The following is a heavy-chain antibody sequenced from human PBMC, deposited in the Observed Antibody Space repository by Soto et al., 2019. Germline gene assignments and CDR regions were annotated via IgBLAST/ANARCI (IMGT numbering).Heavy chain of an antibody. CDR1: GFTFSSYA. CDR2: ISGSGGST. V-gene: IGHV3-23*01. J-gene: IGHJ4*02. Sequence: GGSLRLSCAASGFTFSSYAMSWVRQAPGKGLEWVSAISGSGGSTYYADSVKGRFTISRDNSKNTLYLQMNSLRAEDTSLYYCAKVPPHKDRWLQLYFDFWGQGTLVTVSS. CDR3: AKVPPHKDRWLQLYFDF. D-gene: IGHD5-12*01.